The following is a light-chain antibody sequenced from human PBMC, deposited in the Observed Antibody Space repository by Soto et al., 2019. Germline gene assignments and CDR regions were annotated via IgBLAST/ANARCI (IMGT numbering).Light chain of an antibody. V-gene: IGKV1-27*01. CDR2: TAS. CDR3: QKYNSAPLT. J-gene: IGKJ4*01. CDR1: QGISNY. Sequence: DIQMTQSPSSLSASVGDRVTITCRVSQGISNYLAWYQQKPGKVPKLLIYTASTLQSGFPSRFSGSGSGTDFTLTISSLQPEDVATYYCQKYNSAPLTFGGGTKVEIK.